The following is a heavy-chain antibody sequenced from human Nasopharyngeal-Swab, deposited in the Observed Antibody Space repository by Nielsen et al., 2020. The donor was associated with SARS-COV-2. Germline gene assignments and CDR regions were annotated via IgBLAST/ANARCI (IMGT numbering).Heavy chain of an antibody. V-gene: IGHV3-15*01. J-gene: IGHJ4*02. D-gene: IGHD6-19*01. CDR2: IKSKTDGGTT. Sequence: VRQAPGKGLEWVGRIKSKTDGGTTDYAAPVKGRFTISRDDSTNTLYLQMNSLKTEDTAVYYCTTGRYSSGWRGKTYYFDYWGQGTLVTVSS. CDR3: TTGRYSSGWRGKTYYFDY.